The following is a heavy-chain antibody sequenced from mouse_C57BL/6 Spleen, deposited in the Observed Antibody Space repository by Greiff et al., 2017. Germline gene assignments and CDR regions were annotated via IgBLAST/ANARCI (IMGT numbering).Heavy chain of an antibody. V-gene: IGHV5-9-1*02. CDR2: ISSGGDYS. CDR1: GFTFSSYA. D-gene: IGHD1-1*01. Sequence: EVKLMESGEGLVKPGGSLKLSCAASGFTFSSYAMSWVRQTPEKRLEWVAYISSGGDYSYYADTVKGRFTISRDKARNTLYLQMSSLKSEDTAMYYCTRDSRYGSSSYAMGDWGQGTSVTVSS. J-gene: IGHJ4*01. CDR3: TRDSRYGSSSYAMGD.